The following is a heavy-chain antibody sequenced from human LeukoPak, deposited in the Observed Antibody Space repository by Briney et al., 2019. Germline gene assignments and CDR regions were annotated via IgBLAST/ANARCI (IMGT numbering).Heavy chain of an antibody. CDR2: ISYDGSNK. D-gene: IGHD2-2*01. V-gene: IGHV3-30-3*01. CDR1: GFPFSSCT. Sequence: GGSLTLLCAASGFPFSSCTMHWVRQAPGKGLEWAAVISYDGSNKYYADSVKGRFTISRDNSKNTLYLQMNSLRAEDTAVYYCASLELVVPGAPDVFDTWGQGTMVTVSS. CDR3: ASLELVVPGAPDVFDT. J-gene: IGHJ3*02.